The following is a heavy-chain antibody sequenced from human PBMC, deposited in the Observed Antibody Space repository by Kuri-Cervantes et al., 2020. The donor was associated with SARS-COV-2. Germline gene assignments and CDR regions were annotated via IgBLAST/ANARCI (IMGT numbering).Heavy chain of an antibody. CDR2: ISGSGSYI. Sequence: GGSLRLSCEVSGFLFSASAIHWVRQAPGKALQWVSSISGSGSYIYYADSVKGRFTVSRDSAKSSLYLQMNSLRGEDTAVYYCARVAGEGPIYYYYMDVWGKGTTVTVSS. J-gene: IGHJ6*03. CDR1: GFLFSASA. D-gene: IGHD2-21*01. CDR3: ARVAGEGPIYYYYMDV. V-gene: IGHV3-21*01.